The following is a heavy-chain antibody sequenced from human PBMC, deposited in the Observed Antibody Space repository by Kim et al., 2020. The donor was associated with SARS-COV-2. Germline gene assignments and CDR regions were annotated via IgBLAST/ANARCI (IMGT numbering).Heavy chain of an antibody. D-gene: IGHD6-19*01. CDR1: GFTFSSYW. Sequence: GGSLRLSCAASGFTFSSYWMHWGRQAPGKGLVWVSRINSDGSSTSYADSVKGRFTISRDNAKNTLYLQMNSLRAEDTAVYYCARWDSSGWNFDYWGQGTLVTVSS. CDR3: ARWDSSGWNFDY. J-gene: IGHJ4*02. V-gene: IGHV3-74*01. CDR2: INSDGSST.